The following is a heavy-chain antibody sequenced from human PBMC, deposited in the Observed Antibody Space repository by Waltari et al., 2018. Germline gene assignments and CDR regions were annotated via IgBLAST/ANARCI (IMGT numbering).Heavy chain of an antibody. CDR3: ARGPATLMITFGGVIAPYGMDV. CDR2: INHSGST. D-gene: IGHD3-16*02. V-gene: IGHV4-34*01. Sequence: QVQLQQWGAGLLKPSEPLSLTCAVYGGSFSGYYWSWIRQPPGKGLTWIGEINHSGSTNYNPPLKSRVTISVDTSKNQFSLKLSSVTAADTAVYYCARGPATLMITFGGVIAPYGMDVWGQGTTVTVSS. J-gene: IGHJ6*02. CDR1: GGSFSGYY.